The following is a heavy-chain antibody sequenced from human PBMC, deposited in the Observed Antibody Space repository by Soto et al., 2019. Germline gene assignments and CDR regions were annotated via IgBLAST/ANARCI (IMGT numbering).Heavy chain of an antibody. D-gene: IGHD6-19*01. Sequence: QVHLVQSGAEVKKPGASVKVSCKASGYTVTSYGIRWVRQAPGQGREWMGWISAYNGNTNYAQKLQGRVTMTTDTSTSTADMELRSLRSDDTAVYYCARDLGHRTVAGTDYWGQGTLVTVSS. V-gene: IGHV1-18*01. CDR3: ARDLGHRTVAGTDY. CDR1: GYTVTSYG. CDR2: ISAYNGNT. J-gene: IGHJ4*02.